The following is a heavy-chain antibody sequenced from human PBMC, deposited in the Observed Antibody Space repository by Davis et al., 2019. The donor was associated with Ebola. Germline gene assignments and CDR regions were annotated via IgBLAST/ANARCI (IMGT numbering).Heavy chain of an antibody. Sequence: SVPVPRMACLYRFTSYYMHWVRQAPGQGLEWMGIINPITGGTSYAQNFQVRVNMTRDTSTSTVYMELGSLRSEDTAVYYCAREGGRYYDSSGYVFDIWGQGTMVKVSS. CDR1: LYRFTSYY. CDR2: INPITGGT. J-gene: IGHJ3*02. CDR3: AREGGRYYDSSGYVFDI. D-gene: IGHD3-22*01. V-gene: IGHV1-46*01.